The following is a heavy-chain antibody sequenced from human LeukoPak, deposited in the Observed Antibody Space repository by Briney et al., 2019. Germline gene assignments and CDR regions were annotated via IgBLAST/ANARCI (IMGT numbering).Heavy chain of an antibody. CDR2: TSGSGDIR. CDR3: ANYRSGGGGYYSGLEH. J-gene: IGHJ1*01. D-gene: IGHD2-15*01. CDR1: GFSVSNSY. Sequence: GGSLRLSCAISGFSVSNSYMTWVRQAPGKGLEWVSRTSGSGDIRLYADSVKGRFTISRTNSENRLYLQMNSLRADDSGVYYCANYRSGGGGYYSGLEHWGQGTQVTVSS. V-gene: IGHV3-23*01.